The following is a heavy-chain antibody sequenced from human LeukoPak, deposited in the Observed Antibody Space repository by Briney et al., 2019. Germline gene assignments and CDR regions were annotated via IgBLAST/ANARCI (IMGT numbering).Heavy chain of an antibody. D-gene: IGHD1-26*01. Sequence: ASETLSLTCTVSGGSISSYYWSWIRQSPGKGLECIGYIHYTGSTNYNPSLKSRVTISVETSKNQFSLKLKSVIAADTALYYCARHTGIVGVRGFDYWGQGTLVTVSS. CDR2: IHYTGST. CDR3: ARHTGIVGVRGFDY. CDR1: GGSISSYY. V-gene: IGHV4-59*12. J-gene: IGHJ4*02.